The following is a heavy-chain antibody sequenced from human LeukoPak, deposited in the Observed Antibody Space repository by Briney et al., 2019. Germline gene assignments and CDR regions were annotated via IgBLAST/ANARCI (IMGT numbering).Heavy chain of an antibody. V-gene: IGHV3-30*18. J-gene: IGHJ6*03. CDR1: GFTFSSYG. D-gene: IGHD3-3*01. CDR2: ISYDGSNK. CDR3: GKGPKGTVFGVVISRDYYYMDV. Sequence: GGSLRLSCAASGFTFSSYGMHWVRQAPGKGLEWVAVISYDGSNKYYADSVKGRFTISRDNSKNTLSLQMNSLRAKDTAIYYCGKGPKGTVFGVVISRDYYYMDVWGKGTTVTVSS.